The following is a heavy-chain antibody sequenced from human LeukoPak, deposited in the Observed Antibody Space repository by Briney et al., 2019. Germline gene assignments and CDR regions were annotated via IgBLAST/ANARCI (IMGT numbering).Heavy chain of an antibody. V-gene: IGHV4-59*01. CDR1: GGSISSYY. Sequence: SETLSLTCTVSGGSISSYYWSWIRQPPGKGLEWIGYIYYSGSTNYNPSLKSRVTISVDTSKNQFSLKLSSVTAADTAMYYCARRAYSSGWYYFDYWGQGPLVTVSS. D-gene: IGHD6-19*01. CDR3: ARRAYSSGWYYFDY. J-gene: IGHJ4*02. CDR2: IYYSGST.